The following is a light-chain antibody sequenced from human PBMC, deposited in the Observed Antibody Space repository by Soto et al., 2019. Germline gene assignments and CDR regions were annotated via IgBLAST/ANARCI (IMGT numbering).Light chain of an antibody. CDR1: SSDVGGYNY. J-gene: IGLJ1*01. CDR3: SSYTSSSTPYV. V-gene: IGLV2-14*01. CDR2: EVS. Sequence: QSALTQPASVSGSPGQSSTIPCTGTSSDVGGYNYVSWYQQHPGKAPKLMIYEVSNRPSGVSNRFSGSKSGNTASLTISGLQAEDEAGYSCSSYTSSSTPYVFGTGTKLTVL.